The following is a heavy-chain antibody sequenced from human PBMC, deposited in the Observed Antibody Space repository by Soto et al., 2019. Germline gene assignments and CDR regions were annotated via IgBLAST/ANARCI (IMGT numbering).Heavy chain of an antibody. CDR1: GFTFSSYG. D-gene: IGHD6-6*01. Sequence: GGSLRLSCAASGFTFSSYGMHWVRQAPGKGLEWVAVISYDGSNKYYADSVKGRFTISRDNSKNTLYLQMNSLRAEDTAVYYCAKDGPIPTRSIAARRRYYYGMDVWGQGTTVTVSS. CDR2: ISYDGSNK. V-gene: IGHV3-30*18. CDR3: AKDGPIPTRSIAARRRYYYGMDV. J-gene: IGHJ6*02.